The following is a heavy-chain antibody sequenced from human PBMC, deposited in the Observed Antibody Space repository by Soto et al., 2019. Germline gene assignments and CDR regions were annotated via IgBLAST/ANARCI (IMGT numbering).Heavy chain of an antibody. Sequence: SVKVSCKASGGTFSSYAISWVRQAPGQGLEWMGGIIPIFGTANYAQKFQGRVTITADESTSTAYRELSSLRSEDTAVYYCARETRLGQWLARDYYYGMDVWGRGXTVTV. CDR2: IIPIFGTA. V-gene: IGHV1-69*13. CDR3: ARETRLGQWLARDYYYGMDV. CDR1: GGTFSSYA. D-gene: IGHD6-19*01. J-gene: IGHJ6*02.